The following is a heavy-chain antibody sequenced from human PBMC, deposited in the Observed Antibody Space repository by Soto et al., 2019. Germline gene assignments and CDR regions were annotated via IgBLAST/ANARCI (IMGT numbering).Heavy chain of an antibody. V-gene: IGHV1-2*02. Sequence: ASVKVSCKASGHTFTGYYMHWVRQAPGQGLEWMGWINPNSGGTNYAQKFQGRVTMTRDTSISTAYMELSRLRSDDTAVYYCARDSSGWYRIDYYYYGMDVWGQGTTVTVSS. D-gene: IGHD6-19*01. CDR2: INPNSGGT. CDR3: ARDSSGWYRIDYYYYGMDV. CDR1: GHTFTGYY. J-gene: IGHJ6*02.